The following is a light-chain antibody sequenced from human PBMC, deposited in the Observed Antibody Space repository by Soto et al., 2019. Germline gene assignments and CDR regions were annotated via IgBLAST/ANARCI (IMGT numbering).Light chain of an antibody. J-gene: IGKJ4*01. CDR1: QSISSY. Sequence: DIQMTQSPSSLSASVGDRVTITCRASQSISSYLNWYQQKPGKAPKLLIYAASNLQSGIPSRFSGSGSGTDFTLTISSLQPEDFVTYFCQQTYSTPLTFGGGTKVEIK. CDR3: QQTYSTPLT. V-gene: IGKV1-39*01. CDR2: AAS.